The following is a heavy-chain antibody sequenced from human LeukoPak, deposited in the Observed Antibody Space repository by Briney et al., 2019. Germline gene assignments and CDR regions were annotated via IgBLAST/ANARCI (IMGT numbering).Heavy chain of an antibody. Sequence: GRSLRLSCAASGFTFSDYAMHWVRQAPGKGLEWVAVISKDGSDKYYPGSVRGRFTISRDNSKNTIYLQMDSLRAEDTAIYYCARNYWWNYDYWGQGTLVTVSS. J-gene: IGHJ4*02. CDR1: GFTFSDYA. CDR2: ISKDGSDK. V-gene: IGHV3-30-3*01. D-gene: IGHD1-7*01. CDR3: ARNYWWNYDY.